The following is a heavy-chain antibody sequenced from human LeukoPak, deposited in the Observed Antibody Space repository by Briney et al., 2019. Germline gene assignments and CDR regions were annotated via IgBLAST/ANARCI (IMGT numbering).Heavy chain of an antibody. Sequence: SETLSLTCTVSGGSISSGGYYWSWIRQHPGKGLEWIGYIYYSGSTYYNPSLKSRVTISVDTSKNQFSLKLSSVTAADTAVYYCARDLSLGYGGNLRYYYGMDVWGQGTTVTVSS. CDR3: ARDLSLGYGGNLRYYYGMDV. V-gene: IGHV4-31*03. CDR2: IYYSGST. D-gene: IGHD4-23*01. J-gene: IGHJ6*02. CDR1: GGSISSGGYY.